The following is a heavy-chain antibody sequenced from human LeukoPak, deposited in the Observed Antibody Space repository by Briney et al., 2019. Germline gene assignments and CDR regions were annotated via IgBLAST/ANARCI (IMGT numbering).Heavy chain of an antibody. CDR2: INHSGST. CDR3: ARGITMVRGEY. J-gene: IGHJ4*02. CDR1: GGSFSGYY. Sequence: SETLPLTCAVYGGSFSGYYWSWIRQPPGKGLEWIGEINHSGSTNYNPSLKSRVTISVDTSKNQFSLKLSSVTAADTAVYYCARGITMVRGEYWGQGTLVTVSS. D-gene: IGHD3-10*01. V-gene: IGHV4-34*01.